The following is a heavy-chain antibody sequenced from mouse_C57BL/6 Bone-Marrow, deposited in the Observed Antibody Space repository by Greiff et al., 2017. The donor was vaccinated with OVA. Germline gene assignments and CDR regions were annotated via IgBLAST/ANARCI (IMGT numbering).Heavy chain of an antibody. J-gene: IGHJ4*01. CDR2: IYPGDGDT. V-gene: IGHV1-82*01. CDR3: ASLYYGNYYAMDY. CDR1: GYAFSSSW. Sequence: QVQLQQSGPELVKPGASVKISCKASGYAFSSSWMNWVKQRPGKGLEWIGRIYPGDGDTNYNGTFKGKATLTADKSSSTAYMQLSSLTSEDSAVYFCASLYYGNYYAMDYWGQGTSVTVSS. D-gene: IGHD2-1*01.